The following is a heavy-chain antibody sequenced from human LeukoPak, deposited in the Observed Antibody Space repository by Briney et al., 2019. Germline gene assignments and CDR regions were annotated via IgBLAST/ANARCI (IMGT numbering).Heavy chain of an antibody. CDR2: IYHSGST. CDR1: GGPISSTNW. V-gene: IGHV4-4*02. J-gene: IGHJ3*02. Sequence: SETLSLTCAVPGGPISSTNWWSWVRQPPGKGLEWIGEIYHSGSTNYNPSLRSRITISVDKSKDQFSLRLSSVTAADTAVYYCARKIGSSGAFDIRGQGTMVTVSS. D-gene: IGHD1-26*01. CDR3: ARKIGSSGAFDI.